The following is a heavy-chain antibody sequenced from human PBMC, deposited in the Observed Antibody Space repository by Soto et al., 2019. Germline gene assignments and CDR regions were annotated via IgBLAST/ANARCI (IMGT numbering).Heavy chain of an antibody. J-gene: IGHJ4*02. CDR2: ISYDGSNK. Sequence: QVQLVESGGGVVQPGRSLRLSCVVSGLTFRSYAMHWVRQAPGKGLEWVAAISYDGSNKYYADSVKGRFTISRDNSKNTLYLEINSLRAEDTAVYYCARDPTGWELRFDYWGQGTLVTVSS. V-gene: IGHV3-30-3*01. CDR3: ARDPTGWELRFDY. D-gene: IGHD1-26*01. CDR1: GLTFRSYA.